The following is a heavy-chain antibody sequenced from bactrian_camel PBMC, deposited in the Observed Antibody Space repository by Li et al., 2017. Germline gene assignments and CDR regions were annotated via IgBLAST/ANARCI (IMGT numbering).Heavy chain of an antibody. Sequence: HVQLVESGGGSVPVGGSLRLSCTISGYTHNVGVMAWFRQAPGKEREGVASIDWSGDTDYADSGKGRFTVSRDSAKNTLYLEMNNLQPEDTAMYYCAAAVGVRCDTADFVHWGQGTQVTVS. CDR1: GYTHNVGV. J-gene: IGHJ4*01. CDR2: IDWSGDT. CDR3: AAAVGVRCDTADFVH. D-gene: IGHD6*01. V-gene: IGHV3-3*01.